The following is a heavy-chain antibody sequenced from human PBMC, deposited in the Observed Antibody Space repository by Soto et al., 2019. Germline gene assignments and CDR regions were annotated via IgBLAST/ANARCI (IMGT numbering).Heavy chain of an antibody. CDR2: IPYHGIND. J-gene: IGHJ4*02. D-gene: IGHD3-22*01. Sequence: LRLSCAASGFTFSTYAMHWVRQAPGKGLEWVALIPYHGINDYYADSVKGRFTISRDNSKNTLYLQMNSLRVEDTAVYYCARGADYYDTSGSWAFDYWGQGTLVTVSS. CDR3: ARGADYYDTSGSWAFDY. CDR1: GFTFSTYA. V-gene: IGHV3-30-3*01.